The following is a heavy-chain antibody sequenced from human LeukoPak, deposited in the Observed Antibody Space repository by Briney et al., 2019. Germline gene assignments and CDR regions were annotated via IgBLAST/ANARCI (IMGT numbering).Heavy chain of an antibody. CDR2: ISWDGGST. V-gene: IGHV3-43*01. Sequence: GGSLRLSCAASGFTFDDYTMHWVRQAPGKGLEWVSLISWDGGSTYYADSVKGRFTISRDNSKNSLYLQMNSLRTEDTALYYCAKDSQTRYGSGSYPDYWGQGTLVTVSS. D-gene: IGHD3-10*01. J-gene: IGHJ4*02. CDR3: AKDSQTRYGSGSYPDY. CDR1: GFTFDDYT.